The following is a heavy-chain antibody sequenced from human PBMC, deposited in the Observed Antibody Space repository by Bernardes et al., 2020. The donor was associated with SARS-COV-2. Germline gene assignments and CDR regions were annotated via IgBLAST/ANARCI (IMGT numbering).Heavy chain of an antibody. J-gene: IGHJ4*02. CDR3: ATEPTGVPTTGWFGALIDS. CDR1: GFTVSSRY. CDR2: IFRGGST. V-gene: IGHV3-66*01. Sequence: GGSLRLSCVVSGFTVSSRYIAWVRQAPGKGLELVSVIFRGGSTEYAESVKDRFIISRDNSKNTVYLEMNSLRSEDTSVYYCATEPTGVPTTGWFGALIDSWGQGTLVTVSS. D-gene: IGHD3-10*01.